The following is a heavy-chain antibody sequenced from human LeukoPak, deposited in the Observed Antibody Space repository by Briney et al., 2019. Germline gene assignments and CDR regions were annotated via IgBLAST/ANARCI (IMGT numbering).Heavy chain of an antibody. Sequence: GGSLRLSCAASGFTFSSYGMHWVRQAPGKGLEWVAVISYDGSNKYYADSVKGRFTISRDNSKNTLHLQMSSLRAEDTAVYYCVKGYSDYWGQGTLVTVSS. CDR2: ISYDGSNK. CDR3: VKGYSDY. D-gene: IGHD4-11*01. V-gene: IGHV3-30*18. J-gene: IGHJ4*02. CDR1: GFTFSSYG.